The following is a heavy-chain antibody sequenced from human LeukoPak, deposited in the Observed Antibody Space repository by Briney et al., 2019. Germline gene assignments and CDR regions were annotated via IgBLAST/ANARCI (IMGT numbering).Heavy chain of an antibody. CDR3: ARGDGYFFDY. J-gene: IGHJ4*02. Sequence: SETLSLTCTVSGGSINIGGYYWSWICQHPGKGLEWIGYIYYSGSTYYNPSLKSRLTISVDTSKNQFSLQLSSVTAADTAVFYCARGDGYFFDYWGQGTLVTVSS. CDR2: IYYSGST. D-gene: IGHD5-24*01. CDR1: GGSINIGGYY. V-gene: IGHV4-31*03.